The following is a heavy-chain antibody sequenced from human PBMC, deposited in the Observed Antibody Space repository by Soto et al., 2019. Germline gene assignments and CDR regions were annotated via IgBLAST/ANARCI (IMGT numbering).Heavy chain of an antibody. J-gene: IGHJ4*02. CDR2: VSYDGSNK. Sequence: GGSLRLSCAASGFTFSSHAMHWVRQAPGKGLEWVAVVSYDGSNKYYAGSVKGRFTISRDNSKNTQYQQMNSLRVEDTAVYYCARENVDIATTMLPYFDYWGQGTVVTVSS. D-gene: IGHD5-12*01. CDR1: GFTFSSHA. CDR3: ARENVDIATTMLPYFDY. V-gene: IGHV3-30*03.